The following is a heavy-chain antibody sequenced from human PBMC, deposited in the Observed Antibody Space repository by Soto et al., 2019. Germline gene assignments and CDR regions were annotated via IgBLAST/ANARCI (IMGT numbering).Heavy chain of an antibody. D-gene: IGHD1-7*01. CDR2: IDPSDSYT. J-gene: IGHJ5*02. CDR1: GYSFTSYW. V-gene: IGHV5-10-1*01. Sequence: GESLKISCKASGYSFTSYWIIWVHQMPGRVLEWMGRIDPSDSYTDYNPAFRGHIIISSDRSTNSVYLQLTTLKASDSGIYYCARPQGGTDWLDPWGQGTLVNVSS. CDR3: ARPQGGTDWLDP.